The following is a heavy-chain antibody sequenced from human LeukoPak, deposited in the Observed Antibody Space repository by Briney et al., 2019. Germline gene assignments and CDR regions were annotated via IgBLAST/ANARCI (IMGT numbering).Heavy chain of an antibody. Sequence: QASETLSLTCAVYGGSFSGYYWSWIRQPPGKGLEWIGEVNHSGSTDYNPSLKSRVTISVDTSKNQFSLNLSSVTAADTAVYYCARAYYYDRSGYRPLSVLYPRPSDYWGQGTLFTVSS. CDR3: ARAYYYDRSGYRPLSVLYPRPSDY. CDR2: VNHSGST. CDR1: GGSFSGYY. D-gene: IGHD3-22*01. J-gene: IGHJ4*02. V-gene: IGHV4-34*01.